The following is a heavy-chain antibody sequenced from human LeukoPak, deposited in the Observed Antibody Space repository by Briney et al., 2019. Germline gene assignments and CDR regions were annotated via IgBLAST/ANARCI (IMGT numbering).Heavy chain of an antibody. Sequence: ASVKVSCKASGYTFTSYGISWVRQAPGQGLEWMGWISAYNGNTNYAQKLQGRVTMTTDTSTSTAYMELSSLRSEDTAVYYCARDYNWNDAFDYWGQGTLVTVSS. D-gene: IGHD1-20*01. CDR1: GYTFTSYG. CDR2: ISAYNGNT. V-gene: IGHV1-18*01. J-gene: IGHJ4*02. CDR3: ARDYNWNDAFDY.